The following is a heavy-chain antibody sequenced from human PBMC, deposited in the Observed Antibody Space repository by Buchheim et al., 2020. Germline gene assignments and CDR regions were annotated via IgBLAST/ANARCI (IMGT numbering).Heavy chain of an antibody. V-gene: IGHV3-7*01. CDR1: GFNFSGYW. D-gene: IGHD6-13*01. Sequence: EVQLVESGGGLVQPGGSLRLSCAASGFNFSGYWMSWVRQAPGKGLEWVANIKQDGSEKYYVDSVKGRFTISRDNAKNSLYLQMNSLRAEDTAVYYCASAYSSSWYGNFYYYFYGMDVWGQGTT. J-gene: IGHJ6*02. CDR2: IKQDGSEK. CDR3: ASAYSSSWYGNFYYYFYGMDV.